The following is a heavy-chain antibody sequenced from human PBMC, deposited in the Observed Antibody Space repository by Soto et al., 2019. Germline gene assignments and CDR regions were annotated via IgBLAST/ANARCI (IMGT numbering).Heavy chain of an antibody. Sequence: QVQLQQSGPRLVKPSETLSLTCTVSSGPVRSHNWGWIRQPPGRGLEWIGYVYYTGDTAYNPSLRGRGNISADTATNAISLTLNSVTAADTAVYYCVRQGIDYLHGLVDVWGQGTTVSVSS. CDR2: VYYTGDT. CDR3: VRQGIDYLHGLVDV. D-gene: IGHD4-17*01. V-gene: IGHV4-59*08. J-gene: IGHJ6*02. CDR1: SGPVRSHN.